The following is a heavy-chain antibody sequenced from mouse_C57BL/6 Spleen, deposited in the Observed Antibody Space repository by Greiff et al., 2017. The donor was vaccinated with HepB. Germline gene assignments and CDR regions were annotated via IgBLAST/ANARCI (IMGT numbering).Heavy chain of an antibody. CDR3: ARTSDGYYGGSMDY. V-gene: IGHV2-9-1*01. CDR2: IWTGGGT. CDR1: GFSLTSYA. J-gene: IGHJ4*01. Sequence: VQLVESGPGLVAPSQSLSITCTVSGFSLTSYAISWVRQPPGKGLEWLGVIWTGGGTNYNSALKSRLSISKDNSKSQVFLKMNSLQTDDTARYYCARTSDGYYGGSMDYWGQGTSVTVSS. D-gene: IGHD2-3*01.